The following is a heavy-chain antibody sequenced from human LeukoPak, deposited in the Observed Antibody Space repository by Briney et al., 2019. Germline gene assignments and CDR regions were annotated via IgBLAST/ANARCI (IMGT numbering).Heavy chain of an antibody. D-gene: IGHD2-8*02. J-gene: IGHJ4*02. CDR1: GGSITGYY. CDR2: IYYTGST. CDR3: ARDTLVYFDY. V-gene: IGHV4-59*01. Sequence: PSETLSLTCTVSGGSITGYYWSWIRQPPGKGLEWIAYIYYTGSTNYTPSLNSRVNISVDTSKNQFSLKPGSVTAADTAVYYCARDTLVYFDYWGQGTLVTVSS.